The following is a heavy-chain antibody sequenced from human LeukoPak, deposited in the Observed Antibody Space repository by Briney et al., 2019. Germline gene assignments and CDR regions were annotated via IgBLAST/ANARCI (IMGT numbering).Heavy chain of an antibody. D-gene: IGHD2-15*01. V-gene: IGHV4-59*01. Sequence: SETLSLTCTVSGDSISTYYWSWIRQPPGKGLEWIGYIYYSGSTNYNPSLKSRVTISVDTSNNQFSLKLSSMTAGDTAVYYCARSRRGYSFDIWGQGTMVTVSS. CDR2: IYYSGST. CDR1: GDSISTYY. J-gene: IGHJ3*02. CDR3: ARSRRGYSFDI.